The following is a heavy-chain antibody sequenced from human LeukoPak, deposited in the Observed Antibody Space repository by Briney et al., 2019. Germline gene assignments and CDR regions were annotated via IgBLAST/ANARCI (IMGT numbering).Heavy chain of an antibody. D-gene: IGHD5-24*01. CDR3: AKDGGLHLYYYYNYMDI. Sequence: PGGSLRLSCAASGLTFNSYGMHGVRQAPDKGLEWVAFIRYDGSYEYYADSVKGRFTISRDNSKTTLYLQVNSLRSEDTAVYYCAKDGGLHLYYYYNYMDIWGKGTTVTVSS. V-gene: IGHV3-30*02. J-gene: IGHJ6*03. CDR2: IRYDGSYE. CDR1: GLTFNSYG.